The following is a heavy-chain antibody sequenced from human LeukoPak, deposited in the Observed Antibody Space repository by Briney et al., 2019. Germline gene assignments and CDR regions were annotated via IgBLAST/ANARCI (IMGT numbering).Heavy chain of an antibody. Sequence: PGESLRLSCAVSRFAFSTYAMTWVRQAPGQGLEYVSTISSNGADTYYADSVKGRFTISRDNSKNTLYLQMTSLRVEDTAVYYCANYRKPQGLDYWGQGTLVTVSS. J-gene: IGHJ4*02. CDR2: ISSNGADT. V-gene: IGHV3-23*01. D-gene: IGHD1-14*01. CDR3: ANYRKPQGLDY. CDR1: RFAFSTYA.